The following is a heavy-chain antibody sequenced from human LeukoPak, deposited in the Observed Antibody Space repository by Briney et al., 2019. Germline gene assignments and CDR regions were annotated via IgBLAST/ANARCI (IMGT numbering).Heavy chain of an antibody. CDR3: ARGIDY. CDR2: ISPTSSYI. V-gene: IGHV3-21*04. Sequence: GGSLRLSCAVSGFTFNTYTMTWVRQAPGKGLEWVSSISPTSSYIYYADSVKGRFTISRDTSKNMVFLQMNSLRVEDTAVYYCARGIDYWGRGTLVTVSS. J-gene: IGHJ4*02. CDR1: GFTFNTYT.